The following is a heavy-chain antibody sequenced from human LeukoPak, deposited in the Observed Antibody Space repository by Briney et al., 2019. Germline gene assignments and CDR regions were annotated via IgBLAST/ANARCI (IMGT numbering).Heavy chain of an antibody. CDR1: GGSISSYF. V-gene: IGHV4-4*07. CDR2: IYSSGST. J-gene: IGHJ4*02. D-gene: IGHD6-6*01. Sequence: SETLFLTCIVSGGSISSYFWNWIRQPAGKGLEWIGRIYSSGSTNYNPSLKSRVTMSVDTSKNQFSLKLNSVTAADTAVYYCARVGFSTSSGGIDYWGQGTLVTVSS. CDR3: ARVGFSTSSGGIDY.